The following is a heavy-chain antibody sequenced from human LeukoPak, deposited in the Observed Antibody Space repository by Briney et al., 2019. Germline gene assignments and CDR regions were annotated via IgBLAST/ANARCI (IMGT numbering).Heavy chain of an antibody. Sequence: SETLSLTCIVSGGSISSYYWSWIRQPAGKGLEWIGRIYASGSTNYNPSLKSRVTMSGDTSKNPFSLKLTSVTAGDTAVYYCARGPKMSAIGSFDYWGQGALVTVSS. J-gene: IGHJ4*02. CDR2: IYASGST. CDR3: ARGPKMSAIGSFDY. CDR1: GGSISSYY. D-gene: IGHD5-24*01. V-gene: IGHV4-4*07.